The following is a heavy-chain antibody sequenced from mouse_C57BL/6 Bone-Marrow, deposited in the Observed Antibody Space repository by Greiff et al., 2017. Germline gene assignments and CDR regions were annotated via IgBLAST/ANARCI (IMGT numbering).Heavy chain of an antibody. CDR3: ARGRAMDY. V-gene: IGHV1-76*01. CDR2: LYPGSGNT. CDR1: GYTFTDYY. Sequence: QVQLQQSGAELVRPGASVKLSCKASGYTFTDYYINWVKQRPGQGLEWIARLYPGSGNTYYNEKFKGKATLTAEKSSSTAYMQLSSLTSEDSAVYFCARGRAMDYWGQGTSVTVSS. J-gene: IGHJ4*01.